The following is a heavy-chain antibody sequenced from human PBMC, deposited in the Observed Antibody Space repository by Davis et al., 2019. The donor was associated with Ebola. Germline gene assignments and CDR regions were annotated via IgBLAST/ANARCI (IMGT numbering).Heavy chain of an antibody. CDR1: GGTFSSYA. CDR3: TTPGGQDSGYDVFDI. CDR2: IIPIFGTA. Sequence: AASVKVSCKASGGTFSSYAISWVRQAPGQGLEWMGGIIPIFGTAIYAQKFQGRVTVTRDTSTTTVYMDLSSLRSEDTALYYCTTPGGQDSGYDVFDIWGQGTMVTVSS. D-gene: IGHD5-12*01. V-gene: IGHV1-69*05. J-gene: IGHJ3*02.